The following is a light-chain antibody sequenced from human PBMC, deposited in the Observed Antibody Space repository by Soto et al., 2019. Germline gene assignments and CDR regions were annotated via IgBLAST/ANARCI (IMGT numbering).Light chain of an antibody. CDR3: AAWDDSLSGVV. CDR1: SSNIGDNY. J-gene: IGLJ7*01. Sequence: QAVLTQPPSASGTPGQSVTISCSGSSSNIGDNYVYWYHQLPGTAPKLLIYKNNQRPSGVPDRFSGSKSGTSASLAISGLRSEDEADYYCAAWDDSLSGVVFGGGTQLTVL. V-gene: IGLV1-47*01. CDR2: KNN.